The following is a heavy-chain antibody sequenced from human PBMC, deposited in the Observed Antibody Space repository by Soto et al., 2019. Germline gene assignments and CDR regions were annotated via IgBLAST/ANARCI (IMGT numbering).Heavy chain of an antibody. CDR2: ISSSSSYI. Sequence: GSLRLSCAASGFTFSSYSMNWVRQAPGKGLEWVSSISSSSSYIYYADSVKGRFTISRDNAKNSLYLQMNSLRAEDTAVYYCARDRVGGRTGAFDIWGQGTMVTVSS. V-gene: IGHV3-21*01. CDR1: GFTFSSYS. CDR3: ARDRVGGRTGAFDI. J-gene: IGHJ3*02. D-gene: IGHD3-16*01.